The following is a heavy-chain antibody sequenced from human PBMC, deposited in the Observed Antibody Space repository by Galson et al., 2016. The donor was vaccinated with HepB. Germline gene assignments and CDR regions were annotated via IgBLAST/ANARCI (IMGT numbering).Heavy chain of an antibody. CDR2: IYHSGSS. V-gene: IGHV4-59*02. D-gene: IGHD3-10*01. Sequence: SETLSLTCAVSGGNVLGYYWSWIRQPPGKGLEWIGHIYHSGSSDYNPSLKSRVTMSIDTSKNQFALMLSSVTAADTAMYFCARDVNRGAIDSWGQGTLVIVTS. CDR1: GGNVLGYY. CDR3: ARDVNRGAIDS. J-gene: IGHJ4*02.